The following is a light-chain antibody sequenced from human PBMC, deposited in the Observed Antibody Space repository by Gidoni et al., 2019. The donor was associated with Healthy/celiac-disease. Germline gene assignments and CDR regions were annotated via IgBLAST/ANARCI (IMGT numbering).Light chain of an antibody. V-gene: IGKV3-11*01. J-gene: IGKJ4*02. Sequence: ELVSTQSPVTLSLSPGDSATLACRASQSFGSYFAGYQHTPGQGPRLLIYDATNRATGIPARFSGSGSETDFTLTISSLEPEDVAVYYCQQHSNWLTFGGGTKVEIK. CDR1: QSFGSY. CDR2: DAT. CDR3: QQHSNWLT.